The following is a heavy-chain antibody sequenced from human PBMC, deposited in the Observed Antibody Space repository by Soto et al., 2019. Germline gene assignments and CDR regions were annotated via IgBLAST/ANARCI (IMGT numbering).Heavy chain of an antibody. V-gene: IGHV3-23*01. CDR1: GFTFSSYA. CDR3: ANNLWFGESSS. J-gene: IGHJ4*02. Sequence: EVQLLESGGGLVQPGGSLRLSCAASGFTFSSYAMSWVRQAPGKGLEWVSAISGSGGSTYYADSVKGRVTISRDNSNNTLYLQMNGLRAEDTAVYYCANNLWFGESSSWCQGPLVTASS. CDR2: ISGSGGST. D-gene: IGHD3-10*01.